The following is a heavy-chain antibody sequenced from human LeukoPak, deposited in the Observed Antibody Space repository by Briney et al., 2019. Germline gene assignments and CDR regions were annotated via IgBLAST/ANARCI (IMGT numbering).Heavy chain of an antibody. Sequence: PSETLSLTCTVSGGSISSYYWSWIRQPPGKGLEWIGYIYYSGSTNYNPSLKSRVTISVDTSKNQFSLKLSSVTAADTAVYYCARDSRAVAVAVFDYWGQGTPVTVSP. V-gene: IGHV4-59*01. J-gene: IGHJ4*02. CDR3: ARDSRAVAVAVFDY. CDR1: GGSISSYY. D-gene: IGHD6-19*01. CDR2: IYYSGST.